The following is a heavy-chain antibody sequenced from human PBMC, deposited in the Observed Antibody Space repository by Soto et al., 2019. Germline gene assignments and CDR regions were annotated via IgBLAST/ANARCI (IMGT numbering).Heavy chain of an antibody. CDR2: MNPNSGNT. V-gene: IGHV1-8*01. J-gene: IGHJ6*03. CDR1: GYTFTSYD. D-gene: IGHD2-2*01. Sequence: ASVKVSCKASGYTFTSYDINWVRQATGQGLEWMRWMNPNSGNTGYAQKFQGRVTMTRNTSISTAYVELSSLRSEDTAVYYCARGFVDQYQLLYYYYYMDVWGKGTTVTVSS. CDR3: ARGFVDQYQLLYYYYYMDV.